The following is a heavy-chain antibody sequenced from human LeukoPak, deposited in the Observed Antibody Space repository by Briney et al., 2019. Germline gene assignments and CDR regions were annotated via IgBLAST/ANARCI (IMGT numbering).Heavy chain of an antibody. CDR3: ARRIVATNYYYYYMDV. CDR1: GGSISSSSYY. D-gene: IGHD5-12*01. CDR2: IYYSGST. V-gene: IGHV4-39*07. J-gene: IGHJ6*03. Sequence: SETLSLTCTVSGGSISSSSYYWGWIRQPPGKGLEWIGSIYYSGSTYYNPSLKSRVTISVDTSKNQFSLKLSSVTAADTAVYYCARRIVATNYYYYYMDVWGKGTTVTISS.